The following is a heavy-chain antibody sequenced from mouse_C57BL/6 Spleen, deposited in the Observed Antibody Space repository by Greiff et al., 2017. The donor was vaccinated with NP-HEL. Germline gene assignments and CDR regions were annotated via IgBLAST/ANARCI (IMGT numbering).Heavy chain of an antibody. J-gene: IGHJ1*03. Sequence: VQLQQPGAELVRPGSSVKLSCKASGYTFTSYWMHWVKQRPIQGLEWIGNIDPSDSETNYNQKFKDKATLTVDKSSSTAYMQISSLTSEDSAVYYCARSPYFDVWGTGTTVTVSS. CDR2: IDPSDSET. CDR3: ARSPYFDV. V-gene: IGHV1-52*01. CDR1: GYTFTSYW.